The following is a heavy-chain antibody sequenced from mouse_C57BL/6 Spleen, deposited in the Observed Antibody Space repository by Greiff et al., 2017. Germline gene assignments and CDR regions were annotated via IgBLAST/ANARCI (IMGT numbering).Heavy chain of an antibody. D-gene: IGHD2-4*01. Sequence: QVPLQQSGAELVKPGASVQISCKASGYAFSSYWMNWVKQRPGKGLEWIGQIYPGDGDTTYNGKFKGKATLTADKSSSTSYMQLSSLTSDDSAVYFCARSVYDYDGNYAMDDWGQGTSGTVAS. V-gene: IGHV1-80*01. CDR2: IYPGDGDT. CDR3: ARSVYDYDGNYAMDD. CDR1: GYAFSSYW. J-gene: IGHJ4*01.